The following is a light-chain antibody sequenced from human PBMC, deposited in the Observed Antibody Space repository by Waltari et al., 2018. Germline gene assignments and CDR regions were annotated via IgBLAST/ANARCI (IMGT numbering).Light chain of an antibody. CDR1: QDIFND. J-gene: IGKJ2*01. Sequence: AVQMTQSPSSLSASVGDRVTITCRASQDIFNDLGWFQQKPGKAPKLLIYEASILPSGVPSRFSGSGSGTYFTLTISSLEPDDSATYYCQQDYSYPHTFGQGTKLEI. CDR3: QQDYSYPHT. CDR2: EAS. V-gene: IGKV1-6*01.